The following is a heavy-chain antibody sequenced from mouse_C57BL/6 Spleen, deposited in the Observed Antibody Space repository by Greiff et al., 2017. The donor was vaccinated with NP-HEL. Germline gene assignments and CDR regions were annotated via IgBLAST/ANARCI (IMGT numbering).Heavy chain of an antibody. V-gene: IGHV1-80*01. J-gene: IGHJ4*01. D-gene: IGHD2-3*01. Sequence: VQLQQSGAELVKPGASVKISCKASGYAFSSYWMNWVKQRPGKGLEWIGQIYPGDGDTNYNGKFKGKATLTADKSSSTAYMQLSSLTSEDSAVYFCARGRDGYYYYAMDYWGQGTSVTVSS. CDR2: IYPGDGDT. CDR1: GYAFSSYW. CDR3: ARGRDGYYYYAMDY.